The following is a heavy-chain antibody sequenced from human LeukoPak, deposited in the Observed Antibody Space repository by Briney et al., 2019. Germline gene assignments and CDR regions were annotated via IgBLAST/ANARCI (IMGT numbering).Heavy chain of an antibody. V-gene: IGHV1-2*02. D-gene: IGHD3-3*01. CDR2: IKPNSGGT. CDR3: ARALGVVSHFDY. Sequence: ASVKVSCKASGYTFTGYYMHWVRQAPGQGLEWMGWIKPNSGGTNYAQKFQGRVTMTRDTSISTAYMELSRLRSGDTAVYYCARALGVVSHFDYWGQGTLVTVSS. CDR1: GYTFTGYY. J-gene: IGHJ4*02.